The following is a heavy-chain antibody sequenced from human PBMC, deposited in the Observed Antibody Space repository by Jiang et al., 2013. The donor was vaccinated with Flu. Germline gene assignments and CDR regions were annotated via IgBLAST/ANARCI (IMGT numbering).Heavy chain of an antibody. CDR3: AREEDSSGDY. Sequence: LLKPSETLSLTCAVYGGSFSGYYWSWIRQPPGKGLEWIGEINHSGSTNYNPSLKSRVTISVDTSKNQFSLKLSSVTAADTAVYYCAREEDSSGDYWGQGTLVTVSS. J-gene: IGHJ4*02. CDR1: GGSFSGYY. V-gene: IGHV4-34*01. CDR2: INHSGST. D-gene: IGHD6-19*01.